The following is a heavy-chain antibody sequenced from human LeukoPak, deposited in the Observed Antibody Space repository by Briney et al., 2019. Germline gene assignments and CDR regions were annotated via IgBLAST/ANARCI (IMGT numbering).Heavy chain of an antibody. D-gene: IGHD2-15*01. CDR1: GYSFTSYW. CDR2: IYPGDSDT. Sequence: GASLQISCKGSGYSFTSYWIGWVRQLPGKGLEWMGIIYPGDSDTRYSPSFQGQVTISADKSISTAYLQWSSLKASDTAMYYCARPRRNGYCSGGSCYYPYYFDYWGQGTLVTVSS. V-gene: IGHV5-51*01. CDR3: ARPRRNGYCSGGSCYYPYYFDY. J-gene: IGHJ4*02.